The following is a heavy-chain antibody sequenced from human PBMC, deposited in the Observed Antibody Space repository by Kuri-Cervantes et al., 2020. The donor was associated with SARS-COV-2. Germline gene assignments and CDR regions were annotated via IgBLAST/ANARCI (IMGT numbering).Heavy chain of an antibody. V-gene: IGHV1-8*03. CDR3: ATRTGNYYDSSGYFFYAFDI. D-gene: IGHD3-22*01. CDR1: GYSFSSYD. CDR2: LNPDTGNT. J-gene: IGHJ3*02. Sequence: ASVKVSCKASGYSFSSYDINWVRQAAGQGLEWMGWLNPDTGNTGNAKKFQGRVTITTDESTSTAYMELSSLRSEDTAVYYCATRTGNYYDSSGYFFYAFDIWGQGTMVTVSS.